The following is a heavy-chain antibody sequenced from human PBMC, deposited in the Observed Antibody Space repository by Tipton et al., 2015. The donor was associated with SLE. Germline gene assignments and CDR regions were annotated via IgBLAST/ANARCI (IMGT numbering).Heavy chain of an antibody. CDR2: IIPFFATT. D-gene: IGHD3-22*01. CDR1: GGTFSRFV. V-gene: IGHV1-69*01. Sequence: QLVQSGAEVKKPGSSVKVSCKASGGTFSRFVITWVRQAPGQGLEWMGGIIPFFATTNYAQKFQGRVTITADESTNTAYMELSSLRSEDTAMYYCATGDYSHTSASYYWGQGTLVTVSS. CDR3: ATGDYSHTSASYY. J-gene: IGHJ4*02.